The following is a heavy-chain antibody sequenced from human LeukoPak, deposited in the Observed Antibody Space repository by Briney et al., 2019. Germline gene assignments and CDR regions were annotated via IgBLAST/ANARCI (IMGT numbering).Heavy chain of an antibody. CDR3: ARRRIAARRVAFDI. CDR2: IYYSGST. CDR1: GGSISSGGYY. Sequence: SETLSLTCTVSGGSISSGGYYWSWIRQHPGEGLEWIGYIYYSGSTSYNPSLKSRVTISVDTSKNQFSLKLSSVTAADTAVYYCARRRIAARRVAFDIWGQGTMVTVSS. J-gene: IGHJ3*02. V-gene: IGHV4-31*03. D-gene: IGHD6-6*01.